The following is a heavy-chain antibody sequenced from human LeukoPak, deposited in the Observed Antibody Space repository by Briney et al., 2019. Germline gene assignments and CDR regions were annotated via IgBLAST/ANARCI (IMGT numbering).Heavy chain of an antibody. CDR3: ARGGGMVRGAKRGNWFDP. CDR1: GGSISSYY. D-gene: IGHD3-10*01. J-gene: IGHJ5*02. Sequence: SETLSLTCTVSGGSISSYYWSWIRQPPGKGREWIGYIYYSGSTNYDPSLKSRVTISVDTSKNQFSLKLSSVTAADTAVYYCARGGGMVRGAKRGNWFDPWGQGTLVTVSS. V-gene: IGHV4-59*01. CDR2: IYYSGST.